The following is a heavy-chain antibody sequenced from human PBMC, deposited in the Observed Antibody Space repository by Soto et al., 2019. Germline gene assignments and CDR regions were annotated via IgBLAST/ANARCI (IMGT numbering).Heavy chain of an antibody. D-gene: IGHD3-10*01. CDR2: IYYSGST. J-gene: IGHJ6*02. V-gene: IGHV4-39*01. Sequence: SETLSLTCTVSGGSISSSSYYWGWIRQPPGKGLEWIGSIYYSGSTYYNPSLKSRVTISVDTSKNQFSLKLSSVTAADTAVYYCARGRGDYYYGMDVWGQGTTVS. CDR3: ARGRGDYYYGMDV. CDR1: GGSISSSSYY.